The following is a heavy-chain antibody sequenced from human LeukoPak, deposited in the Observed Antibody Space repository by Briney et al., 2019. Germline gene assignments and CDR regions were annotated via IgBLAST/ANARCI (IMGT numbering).Heavy chain of an antibody. CDR1: GFTVSSNY. J-gene: IGHJ4*02. Sequence: GGSLRLSCAAAGFTVSSNYMSWVRQAPGKGLEWGSVIYSGGSTYYADSVKGRFTISRDNSKNTLYLQMNSLRAEATAVYYCARGSSGWPTTFDYWGQGTLVTVSS. CDR2: IYSGGST. CDR3: ARGSSGWPTTFDY. V-gene: IGHV3-66*02. D-gene: IGHD6-19*01.